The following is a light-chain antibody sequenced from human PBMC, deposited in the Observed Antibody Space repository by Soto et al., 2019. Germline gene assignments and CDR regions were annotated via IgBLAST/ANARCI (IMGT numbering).Light chain of an antibody. CDR2: EVS. V-gene: IGLV2-8*01. CDR1: SSDIGGYNY. Sequence: QSALTQPPSXXGXXXXXXXISCTGSSSDIGGYNYVSWYQQHPGKAPKLMIYEVSKRPSGVPDRLSGSKSGNTASLTVSGIQDEDEADYYCSSYAGSHNYVFGNGTKLTVL. CDR3: SSYAGSHNYV. J-gene: IGLJ1*01.